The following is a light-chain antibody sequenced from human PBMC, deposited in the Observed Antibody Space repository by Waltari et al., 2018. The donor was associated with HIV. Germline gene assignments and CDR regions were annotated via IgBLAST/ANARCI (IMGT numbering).Light chain of an antibody. CDR3: QVWDSSSDHVV. CDR2: DDS. J-gene: IGLJ2*01. V-gene: IGLV3-21*02. CDR1: NIGSKS. Sequence: SYVLTQPPSVSVAPGQTARITCGGNNIGSKSVHWYQQKPGQAPVLVVYDDSDRPSGIPWLFSGPNSGNTATLTISRVEAGDEADYYCQVWDSSSDHVVFGGGTKLTVL.